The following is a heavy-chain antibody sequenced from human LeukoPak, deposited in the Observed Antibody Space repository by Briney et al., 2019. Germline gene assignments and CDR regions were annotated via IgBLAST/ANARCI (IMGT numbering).Heavy chain of an antibody. Sequence: PRGALRLSCAASGFTFSSYSMNWVRQAPGKGVEWVSSNRSSSRYIHYADTVKCRFTISRDNAKNSLYLKMNSLRAEDTAVYYCARDPAASDIVVVPADYWGQGTLVTVSS. D-gene: IGHD2-2*01. V-gene: IGHV3-21*01. CDR3: ARDPAASDIVVVPADY. J-gene: IGHJ4*02. CDR1: GFTFSSYS. CDR2: NRSSSRYI.